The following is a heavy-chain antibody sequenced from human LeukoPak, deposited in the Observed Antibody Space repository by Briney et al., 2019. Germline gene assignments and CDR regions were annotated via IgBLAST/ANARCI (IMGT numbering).Heavy chain of an antibody. Sequence: PGGSLRLSCAASGFTFSSYWMSWVRQAPGKGLEWVANIKQGGSEKYYVDSVKGRFTISRDNAKNSLYLQMNSLRAEDTAVYYCARGDYGDYVEAPYFDYWGQGTLVTVSS. CDR2: IKQGGSEK. J-gene: IGHJ4*02. CDR1: GFTFSSYW. CDR3: ARGDYGDYVEAPYFDY. D-gene: IGHD4-17*01. V-gene: IGHV3-7*01.